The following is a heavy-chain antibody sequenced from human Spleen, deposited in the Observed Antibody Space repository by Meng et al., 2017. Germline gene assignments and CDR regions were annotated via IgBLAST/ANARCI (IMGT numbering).Heavy chain of an antibody. Sequence: GSLRLSCAASGFTFSNAWMSWIRQSPGKGLEWIGSIYQSGSTYYNPALKSRVTMSVDTSKNQFSLKLSSVTAADTAVYYCARARYNYYGSEPFAYWGHGTQVHVAS. CDR3: ARARYNYYGSEPFAY. V-gene: IGHV4-38-2*01. CDR2: IYQSGST. J-gene: IGHJ4*01. CDR1: GFTFSNAW. D-gene: IGHD3-10*01.